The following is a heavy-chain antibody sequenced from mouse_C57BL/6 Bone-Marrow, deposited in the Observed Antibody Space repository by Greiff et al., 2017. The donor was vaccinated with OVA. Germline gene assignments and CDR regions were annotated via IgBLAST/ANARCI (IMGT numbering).Heavy chain of an antibody. CDR3: ARGSSYPYYYAMDY. CDR2: IYPGDGDT. V-gene: IGHV1-82*01. Sequence: QVQLKQSGPELVKPGASVKISCKASGYAFSSSWLNWVKQRPGKGLEWIGRIYPGDGDTNYNGKFKGKATLTADKSSSTAYMQLSSLTSEDSAVYFCARGSSYPYYYAMDYWGQGTSVTVSS. D-gene: IGHD1-1*01. CDR1: GYAFSSSW. J-gene: IGHJ4*01.